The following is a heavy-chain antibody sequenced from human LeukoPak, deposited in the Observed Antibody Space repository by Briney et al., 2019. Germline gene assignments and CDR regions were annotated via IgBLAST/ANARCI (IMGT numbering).Heavy chain of an antibody. CDR1: GFTFSSYW. J-gene: IGHJ4*02. Sequence: GGSLRLSCAASGFTFSSYWMHWVRQAPGKGLMWVSRINSDGSITNYADSVKGRFTISRDNSKNTLYLQMNSLRAEDTAVYYCAKDRVMEPKYYFDYWGQGTLVTVSS. D-gene: IGHD1-1*01. CDR3: AKDRVMEPKYYFDY. CDR2: INSDGSIT. V-gene: IGHV3-74*01.